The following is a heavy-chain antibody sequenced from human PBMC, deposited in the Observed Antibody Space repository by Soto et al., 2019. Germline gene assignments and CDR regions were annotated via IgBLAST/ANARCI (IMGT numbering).Heavy chain of an antibody. V-gene: IGHV4-59*01. CDR1: GGSISSYY. D-gene: IGHD3-9*01. Sequence: SETLSLTCTVSGGSISSYYWSWIRQLPGKGLEWIGYIYYSGSTNYNPSLKSRVTISVDTSKNQFSLKLSSVTAADTAVYYCARDHKGRYFDSWGQGTLVTVSS. CDR2: IYYSGST. CDR3: ARDHKGRYFDS. J-gene: IGHJ4*02.